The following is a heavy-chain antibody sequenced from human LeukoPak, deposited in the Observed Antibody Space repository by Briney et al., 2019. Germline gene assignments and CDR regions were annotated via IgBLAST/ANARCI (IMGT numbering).Heavy chain of an antibody. D-gene: IGHD6-19*01. V-gene: IGHV3-7*01. CDR2: MNQDGSER. CDR3: ATTVAGYPDDYFDY. CDR1: GFTFSSYG. Sequence: PGGPLRLSCAASGFTFSSYGMSWVRQAPGKGRDRVALMNQDGSERYYVDTVRGRFTISRDNDKNSLYLQMDSLRAEDTAVYYCATTVAGYPDDYFDYWGQGTLVTVSS. J-gene: IGHJ4*02.